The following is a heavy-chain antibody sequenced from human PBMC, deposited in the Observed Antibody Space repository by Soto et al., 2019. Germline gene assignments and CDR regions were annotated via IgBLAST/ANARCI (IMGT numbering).Heavy chain of an antibody. D-gene: IGHD6-19*01. Sequence: GGSLRLSCVASGFIFSNHWMSWVRQAPGKGLEWVSAISGSGGSTYYADSVKGRFTISRDNSKNTLYLQMNSLRAEDTAVYYCASLSGWYLNYYYGMDVWGQGTTVTVSS. V-gene: IGHV3-23*01. CDR2: ISGSGGST. CDR3: ASLSGWYLNYYYGMDV. J-gene: IGHJ6*02. CDR1: GFIFSNHW.